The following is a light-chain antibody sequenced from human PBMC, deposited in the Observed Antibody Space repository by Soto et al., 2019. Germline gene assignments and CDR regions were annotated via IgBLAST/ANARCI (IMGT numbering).Light chain of an antibody. CDR3: VAWEGRRNGDV. V-gene: IGLV1-44*01. CDR2: SNN. J-gene: IGLJ1*01. CDR1: SSNIGSNN. Sequence: QAVATQPPSASVTPGQRVTISCSASSSNIGSNNVNWYQQLPGTAPKLLIYSNNQRPSGVRDRFAGSKSGTSASLAISGLQSEDEAVYYCVAWEGRRNGDVFGTGTKLTAL.